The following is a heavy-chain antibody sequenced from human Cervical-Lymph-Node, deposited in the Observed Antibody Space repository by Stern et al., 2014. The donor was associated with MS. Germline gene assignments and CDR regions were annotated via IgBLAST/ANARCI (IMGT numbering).Heavy chain of an antibody. CDR3: ARYEGYGDYERLYYLDY. V-gene: IGHV1-18*01. CDR2: ISPYSGNT. J-gene: IGHJ4*02. D-gene: IGHD4-17*01. CDR1: GYTFTTYD. Sequence: VQLVESGAEVKKPGASVKVSCKASGYTFTTYDITWVRQAPGQRLEWMGWISPYSGNTHYAKKVQGRVTMTTDTSTNTAYLELTSLRSDDTAVYFCARYEGYGDYERLYYLDYWGQGTLVTVSS.